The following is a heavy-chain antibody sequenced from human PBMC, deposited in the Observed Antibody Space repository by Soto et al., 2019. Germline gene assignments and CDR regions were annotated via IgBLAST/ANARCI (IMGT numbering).Heavy chain of an antibody. V-gene: IGHV4-31*03. CDR2: IYYSGST. J-gene: IGHJ5*02. CDR1: GGSISSGGYY. CDR3: ARTSNDYGFFDP. Sequence: QVQLQESGPGLVKSSQTLSLTCTVSGGSISSGGYYWSWIRQHPGKGLEWIGYIYYSGSTYYNPSLKSRVTISVDTSKNQFSLKLSSVTAADTAVYYCARTSNDYGFFDPWGQGTLVTVSS. D-gene: IGHD4-17*01.